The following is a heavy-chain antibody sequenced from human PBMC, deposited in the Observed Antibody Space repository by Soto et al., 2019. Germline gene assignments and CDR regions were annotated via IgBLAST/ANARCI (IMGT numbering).Heavy chain of an antibody. J-gene: IGHJ6*02. V-gene: IGHV1-18*04. CDR3: ARAVLEERGYYGMDV. CDR2: ISAYNGNT. Sequence: ASVKVSCKASGYTFTSYGISWVRQAPGQGLEWMGWISAYNGNTNYAQKLQGRVTMTTDTSTSTAYMELRSLRSDDPAVYYCARAVLEERGYYGMDVWGQGTTVTVSS. CDR1: GYTFTSYG.